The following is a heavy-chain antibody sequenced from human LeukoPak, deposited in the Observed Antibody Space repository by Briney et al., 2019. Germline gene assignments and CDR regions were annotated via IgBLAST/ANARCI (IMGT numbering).Heavy chain of an antibody. J-gene: IGHJ6*02. V-gene: IGHV3-72*01. CDR2: SRNKANDYTT. D-gene: IGHD3-10*01. Sequence: PGGSLRLSCAVSGFTFSDYYMAWVRQAPGKGLEWVGRSRNKANDYTTAYAASVQGRFTISRDDSKNSLYLQMDSLRTEDTAVYYCARDGSSFYYGMDVWGQGTTVTVSS. CDR3: ARDGSSFYYGMDV. CDR1: GFTFSDYY.